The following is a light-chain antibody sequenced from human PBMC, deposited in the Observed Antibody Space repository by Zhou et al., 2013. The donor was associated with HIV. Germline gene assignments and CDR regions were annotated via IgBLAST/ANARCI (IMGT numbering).Light chain of an antibody. V-gene: IGKV1-12*01. CDR3: LQTNSFPWT. J-gene: IGKJ1*01. CDR2: GAS. CDR1: QNIASW. Sequence: DVQLTQSPSSVSASIGDRVIITCRASQNIASWLAWYQQKPGEVPKLLIYGASNLLSGVPSRFSGSGSGTDFTLTISSLQPEDFATYYCLQTNSFPWTFGPGTKV.